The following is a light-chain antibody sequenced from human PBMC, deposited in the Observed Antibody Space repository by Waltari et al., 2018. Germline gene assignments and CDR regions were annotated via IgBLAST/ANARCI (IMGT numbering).Light chain of an antibody. Sequence: LTQPPSVSGAPGQRVTISCSGSTSNIGAPYDVHWYQQHPGTAPKLLIFANVHRPSGVPDRFSGSKSGTSASLAITGLQAEDEADYYCQSYDRRLEVIFGGGTKLAVL. CDR1: TSNIGAPYD. CDR2: ANV. J-gene: IGLJ2*01. CDR3: QSYDRRLEVI. V-gene: IGLV1-40*01.